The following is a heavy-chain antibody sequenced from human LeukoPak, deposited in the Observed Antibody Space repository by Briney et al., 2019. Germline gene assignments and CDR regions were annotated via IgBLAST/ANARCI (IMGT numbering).Heavy chain of an antibody. Sequence: GASVKVSCKASGGTFSSYAISWVRRAPGQGLEWMGGIIPIFGTANYAQKFQGRVTMTTDTSTSTAYMELRSLRSDDTAVYYCARDVSGYDYWVYWGQGTLVTVSS. CDR1: GGTFSSYA. J-gene: IGHJ4*02. CDR3: ARDVSGYDYWVY. CDR2: IIPIFGTA. V-gene: IGHV1-69*05. D-gene: IGHD5-12*01.